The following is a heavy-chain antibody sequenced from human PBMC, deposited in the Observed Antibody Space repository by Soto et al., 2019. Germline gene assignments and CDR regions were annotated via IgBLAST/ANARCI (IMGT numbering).Heavy chain of an antibody. CDR2: IWYDGSNK. J-gene: IGHJ4*02. V-gene: IGHV3-33*01. CDR3: ASRSPALDY. Sequence: GGSLRLSCAASGFTFSSYGMHWVRQAPGKGLEWVAVIWYDGSNKYYADFVKGRFNISRDNSKNMLYLQMNSLIAEDTAVYYCASRSPALDYWGQGTLVTVSS. CDR1: GFTFSSYG. D-gene: IGHD2-2*01.